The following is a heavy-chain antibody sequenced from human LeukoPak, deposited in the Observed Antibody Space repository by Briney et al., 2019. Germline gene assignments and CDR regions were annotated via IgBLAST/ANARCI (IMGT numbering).Heavy chain of an antibody. CDR2: IYYSGTT. Sequence: SETLSLTCTVSGGSISSGDYYWSWIRQPPGKGLEKIGHIYYSGTTYYNSSLKSRVTISVDTSNNQFSLRLSSVTAADTAVYYRARGGGDYFLDPWGQGTLVTVSS. D-gene: IGHD4-17*01. J-gene: IGHJ5*02. V-gene: IGHV4-30-4*08. CDR3: ARGGGDYFLDP. CDR1: GGSISSGDYY.